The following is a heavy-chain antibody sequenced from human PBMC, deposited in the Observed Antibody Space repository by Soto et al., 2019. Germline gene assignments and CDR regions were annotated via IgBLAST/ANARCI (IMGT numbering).Heavy chain of an antibody. D-gene: IGHD2-2*01. CDR1: GFTFSSYS. J-gene: IGHJ6*02. Sequence: GGSLRLSCAASGFTFSSYSMNWVRQAPGKGLEWVSYISSSSSTIYYADSVKGRFTISRDNAKNSLYLQMNSLRDEDTAVYYCARDHCSSTSCPPEYYYYYGMDVWGQGTTVTVSS. CDR3: ARDHCSSTSCPPEYYYYYGMDV. CDR2: ISSSSSTI. V-gene: IGHV3-48*02.